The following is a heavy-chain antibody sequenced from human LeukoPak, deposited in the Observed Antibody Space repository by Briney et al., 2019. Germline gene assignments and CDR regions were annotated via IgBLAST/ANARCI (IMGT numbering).Heavy chain of an antibody. D-gene: IGHD2-2*01. Sequence: GGSLRLSCAASGFTFSSYGMHWVRQAPGKGLEWVAVISYDGSNKYYADSVKGRFTISRDNPKNTLYLQMNSLRAEDTAVYYCAKDPGDIVVVPASRLDPWGQGTLVTVSS. CDR2: ISYDGSNK. J-gene: IGHJ5*02. CDR3: AKDPGDIVVVPASRLDP. V-gene: IGHV3-30*18. CDR1: GFTFSSYG.